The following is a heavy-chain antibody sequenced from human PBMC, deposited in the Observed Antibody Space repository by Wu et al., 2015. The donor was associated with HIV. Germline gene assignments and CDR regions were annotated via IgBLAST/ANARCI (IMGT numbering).Heavy chain of an antibody. V-gene: IGHV1-8*01. CDR2: MNPXSGNT. CDR3: ARALNWYSGYYFGY. Sequence: QVQLVQSGAEVKKPGASVKVSCKASGYTFTSYDINWVRQATGQGLEWMGWMNPXSGNTGYAQKFQGRVTMTRNTSISTAYMELSSLRSEDTAVYYCARALNWYSGYYFGYWGQGTLVTVSS. CDR1: GYTFTSYD. D-gene: IGHD1-26*01. J-gene: IGHJ4*02.